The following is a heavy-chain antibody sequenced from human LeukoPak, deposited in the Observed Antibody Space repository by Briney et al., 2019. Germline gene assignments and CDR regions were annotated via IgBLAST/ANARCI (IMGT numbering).Heavy chain of an antibody. CDR1: GGSISSSSYY. D-gene: IGHD5-12*01. V-gene: IGHV4-39*01. CDR2: IYYSGST. CDR3: ARLIVATINFDY. J-gene: IGHJ4*02. Sequence: PSETLSLTCTVSGGSISSSSYYWGWIRQPPGKGLEWIGSIYYSGSTYYNPSLESRVTISVDTSKNQFSLKLSSVTAADTAVYYCARLIVATINFDYWGQGTLVTVSS.